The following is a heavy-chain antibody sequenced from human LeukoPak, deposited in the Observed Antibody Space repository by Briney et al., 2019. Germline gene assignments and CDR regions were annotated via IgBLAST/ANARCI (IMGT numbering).Heavy chain of an antibody. CDR1: GFTFSSYS. Sequence: GGSLRLSCAASGFTFSSYSMNWVRQAPGKGLEWVSSISSSSSYIYYADSVKSRFTISRDNAKTSLYLQMNSLRAEDTAVYYCARDGHYCSSTSCYNYYMDVWGKGTTVTVSS. V-gene: IGHV3-21*01. J-gene: IGHJ6*03. CDR2: ISSSSSYI. D-gene: IGHD2-2*02. CDR3: ARDGHYCSSTSCYNYYMDV.